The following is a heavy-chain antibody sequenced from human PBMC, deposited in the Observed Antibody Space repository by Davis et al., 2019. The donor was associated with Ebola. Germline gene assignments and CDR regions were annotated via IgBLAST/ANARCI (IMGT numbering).Heavy chain of an antibody. J-gene: IGHJ6*03. CDR2: INPKSGGT. CDR1: GYTFIDNY. D-gene: IGHD2-8*01. CDR3: ARALSATYDYYVDV. V-gene: IGHV1-2*04. Sequence: AASVKVSCKASGYTFIDNYIHWMRQAPGQEPEWMGWINPKSGGTKYAQRFQDWVTMTRDTSITTAYVELSGLTSDDTAIYYCARALSATYDYYVDVWGKGTAVTVSS.